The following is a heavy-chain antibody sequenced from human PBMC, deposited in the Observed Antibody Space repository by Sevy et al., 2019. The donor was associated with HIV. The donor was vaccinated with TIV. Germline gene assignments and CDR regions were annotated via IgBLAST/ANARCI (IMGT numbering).Heavy chain of an antibody. D-gene: IGHD2-8*02. CDR2: ISSSGSTI. CDR3: ARGKEGTGDGYMPDAFDI. V-gene: IGHV3-48*03. CDR1: GFTFSSYE. J-gene: IGHJ3*02. Sequence: GGSLRLSCAASGFTFSSYEMNWVRQAPGKGLEWVSYISSSGSTIYYADAVKGRFAISRDNAKNSLYLQMNSLRAEDTAVYYCARGKEGTGDGYMPDAFDIWGQGTMVTVSS.